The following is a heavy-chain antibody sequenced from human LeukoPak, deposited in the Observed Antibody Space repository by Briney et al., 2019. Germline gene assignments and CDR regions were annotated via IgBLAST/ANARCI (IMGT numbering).Heavy chain of an antibody. CDR3: ARTNVLRYFDWLQTSSVGVGVWFDP. CDR2: IFYSGNT. Sequence: SETLSLTCTVSGGSISSGAYYWRWIRQHPGKGPEWIGNIFYSGNTYYNPSLKSRVTISVDTSKNQFSLKLSSVTAADTAVYYCARTNVLRYFDWLQTSSVGVGVWFDPWGQGTLVTVSS. CDR1: GGSISSGAYY. D-gene: IGHD3-9*01. V-gene: IGHV4-31*03. J-gene: IGHJ5*02.